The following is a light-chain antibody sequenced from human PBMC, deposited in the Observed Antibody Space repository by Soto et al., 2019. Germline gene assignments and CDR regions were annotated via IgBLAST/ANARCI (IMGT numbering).Light chain of an antibody. CDR3: QQRRSWPIT. V-gene: IGKV3-11*01. CDR1: QSVNIY. J-gene: IGKJ5*01. CDR2: DAS. Sequence: EIVLTQSPATLSLSPGERATLSCRASQSVNIYLAWYQHKPGQAPRLLIYDASNRATGIPARFSGSGSETDFTLIISSLEPEDFAVYYCQQRRSWPITFGQGTRLEIK.